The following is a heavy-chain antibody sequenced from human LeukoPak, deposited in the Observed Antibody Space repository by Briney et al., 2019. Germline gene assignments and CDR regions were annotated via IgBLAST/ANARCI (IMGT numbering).Heavy chain of an antibody. Sequence: GGSLRLSCAASGFTFSTYIMNWVRQAPGKGLEYVSGISSNGGTTSYADSVQGRFTISRDNSKNTLYLQMGSLRGEDMAVYYCAKVGSGWPGYYFDYWGQGTLVTVSS. CDR2: ISSNGGTT. J-gene: IGHJ4*02. CDR3: AKVGSGWPGYYFDY. CDR1: GFTFSTYI. D-gene: IGHD6-19*01. V-gene: IGHV3-64*02.